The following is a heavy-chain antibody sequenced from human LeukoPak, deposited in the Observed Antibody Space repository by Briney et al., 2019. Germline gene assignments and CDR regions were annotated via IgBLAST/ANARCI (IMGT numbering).Heavy chain of an antibody. CDR2: MNTNSGNT. J-gene: IGHJ5*02. Sequence: ASVKVSFKAAGYTFTSYDINWVRQATGQGLEWMGWMNTNSGNTGYAQKFQNRVTMTRNTSISTAYMELSSLRSEDTAVYYCARGAVRVRYRWLDPWGQGTLVTVSS. CDR3: ARGAVRVRYRWLDP. V-gene: IGHV1-8*01. D-gene: IGHD3-10*01. CDR1: GYTFTSYD.